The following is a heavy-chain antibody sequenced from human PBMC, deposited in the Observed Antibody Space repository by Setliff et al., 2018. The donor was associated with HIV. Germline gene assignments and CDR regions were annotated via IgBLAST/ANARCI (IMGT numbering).Heavy chain of an antibody. V-gene: IGHV4-59*02. CDR2: IYKSGTT. D-gene: IGHD3-16*01. CDR1: GGSVNSYH. CDR3: AREESASSWGYYHYYMDV. J-gene: IGHJ6*03. Sequence: SETLSLTCSVSGGSVNSYHWSWIRQPPGKGLEWIGYIYKSGTTNYSPSLKSRVTISAGPSKNQFSLKLTSVTAEDTAVYYCAREESASSWGYYHYYMDVWGKGTTVTVSS.